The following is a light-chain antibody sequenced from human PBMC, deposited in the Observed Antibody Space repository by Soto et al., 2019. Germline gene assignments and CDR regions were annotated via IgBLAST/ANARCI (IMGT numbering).Light chain of an antibody. V-gene: IGKV3-15*01. J-gene: IGKJ1*01. CDR1: ESVSRN. CDR2: SAS. CDR3: QQYNNWPRT. Sequence: ETVMTQSPASLSVSPGERATLSCRASESVSRNLAWFQHKPGQSPRLLIYSASIRATGIPARFSATGSGTEFTRSISSLQSEDFAVYYCQQYNNWPRTFGQGTRVEIK.